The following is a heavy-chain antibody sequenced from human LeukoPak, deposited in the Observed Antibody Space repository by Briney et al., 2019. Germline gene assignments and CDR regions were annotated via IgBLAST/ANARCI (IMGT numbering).Heavy chain of an antibody. CDR3: ARDRLDTDMVLDY. V-gene: IGHV3-66*01. D-gene: IGHD5-18*01. CDR2: IYSGGST. J-gene: IGHJ4*02. CDR1: GFTVSSNY. Sequence: PGGSLRLSCAASGFTVSSNYMSWVRQAPGKGLEWASVIYSGGSTYYADSVKGRFTISRDNSKNTLYLQMNSLRAEDTAVYYCARDRLDTDMVLDYWGQGTLVTVSS.